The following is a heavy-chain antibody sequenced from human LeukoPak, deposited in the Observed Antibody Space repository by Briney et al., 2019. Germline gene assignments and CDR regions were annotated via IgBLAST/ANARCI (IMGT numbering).Heavy chain of an antibody. J-gene: IGHJ6*02. CDR3: ARKYSSSFLPNDVDV. D-gene: IGHD6-13*01. CDR1: GYTFTSYD. CDR2: MNPNSGNT. Sequence: ASVKVSCKASGYTFTSYDIIWVRQATGQGLEWMGWMNPNSGNTGYAQKFQGRVTMTRNTSISTAYMELSSLRSEDTAVYYCARKYSSSFLPNDVDVWGQGTTFTVSS. V-gene: IGHV1-8*01.